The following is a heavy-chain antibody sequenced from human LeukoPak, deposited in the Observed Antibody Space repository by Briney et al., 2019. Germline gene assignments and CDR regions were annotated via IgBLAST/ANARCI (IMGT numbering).Heavy chain of an antibody. CDR1: GFTFSSYA. CDR2: ISYDGSNK. CDR3: ARDLRYPSYSRYGEGVVYY. J-gene: IGHJ4*02. D-gene: IGHD4-17*01. V-gene: IGHV3-30-3*01. Sequence: PGGSLRLSCAASGFTFSSYAMHWVRQAPGKGLEWVAVISYDGSNKYYADSVKGRFTISRDNSKNTLYLQMNSLRAEDTAVHYCARDLRYPSYSRYGEGVVYYWGQGTLVTVSS.